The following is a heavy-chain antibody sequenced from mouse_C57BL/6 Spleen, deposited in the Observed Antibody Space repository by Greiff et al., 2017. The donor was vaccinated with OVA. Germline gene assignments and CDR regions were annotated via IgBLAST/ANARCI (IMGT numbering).Heavy chain of an antibody. J-gene: IGHJ1*03. D-gene: IGHD5-1*01. CDR3: ARPGEYSGWYFDV. V-gene: IGHV2-2*01. Sequence: VKLVESGPGLVQPSQSLSITCTVSGFSLTSYGVHWVRQSPGKGLEWLGVIWSGGSTDYNAAFISRLSISKDNSKSQVFFKMNSLQADDTAIYYCARPGEYSGWYFDVWGTGTTVTVSS. CDR2: IWSGGST. CDR1: GFSLTSYG.